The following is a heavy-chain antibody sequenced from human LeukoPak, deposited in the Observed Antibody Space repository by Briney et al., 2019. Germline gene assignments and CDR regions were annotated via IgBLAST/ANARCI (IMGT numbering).Heavy chain of an antibody. V-gene: IGHV4-59*01. CDR2: FYYSGSD. D-gene: IGHD2-15*01. CDR3: VRGYCSGATCYHFDY. CDR1: GVSITSYY. Sequence: SETLSLTCNVSGVSITSYYWNWVRQPPGKGLEWIGYFYYSGSDNYNPSLKSRITISVDTSKNQFSLKLSSVTAADTAVYYCVRGYCSGATCYHFDYWGQGTLVTVSS. J-gene: IGHJ4*02.